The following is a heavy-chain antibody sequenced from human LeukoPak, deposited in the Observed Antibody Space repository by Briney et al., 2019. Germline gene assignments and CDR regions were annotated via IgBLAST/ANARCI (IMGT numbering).Heavy chain of an antibody. Sequence: PSETLSLTCAVSGGSISSSNWWSWVRQPPGKGLEWIGEIYHSGGTNYNPSLKSRVTISVDKSKNQFSLKLSSVTAADTAVYYCAREGSGWYDNWFDPWGQGTLVTVSS. J-gene: IGHJ5*02. CDR3: AREGSGWYDNWFDP. CDR1: GGSISSSNW. V-gene: IGHV4-4*02. CDR2: IYHSGGT. D-gene: IGHD6-19*01.